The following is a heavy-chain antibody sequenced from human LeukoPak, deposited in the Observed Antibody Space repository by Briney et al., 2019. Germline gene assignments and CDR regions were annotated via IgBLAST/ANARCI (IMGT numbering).Heavy chain of an antibody. J-gene: IGHJ4*02. V-gene: IGHV1-18*01. CDR2: ISAYNGNT. CDR1: GYTFTSYG. D-gene: IGHD3-22*01. Sequence: VASVKVSCKASGYTFTSYGVSWVRQAPGQGLEWMGWISAYNGNTNYAQKLQGRVTMTTDTSTSTAYMELRSLRSDDTAVYYCARVVTMIVVASFDYWGQGTLVTVSS. CDR3: ARVVTMIVVASFDY.